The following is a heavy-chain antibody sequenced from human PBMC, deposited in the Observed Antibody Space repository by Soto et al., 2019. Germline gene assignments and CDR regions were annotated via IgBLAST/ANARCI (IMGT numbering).Heavy chain of an antibody. D-gene: IGHD1-20*01. CDR1: GFTFSSYA. V-gene: IGHV3-23*01. J-gene: IGHJ6*02. CDR2: FSGSGGST. CDR3: AKVDNRNARRNYYYYGMDV. Sequence: EVQLLESGGGLVQPGGSLRLSCAASGFTFSSYAMSWVRQAPGKGLEWVSAFSGSGGSTYYADSVKGRFTISRDNSKNTLYLQMNSLRVEDTAVYYCAKVDNRNARRNYYYYGMDVWGQGTTVTVSS.